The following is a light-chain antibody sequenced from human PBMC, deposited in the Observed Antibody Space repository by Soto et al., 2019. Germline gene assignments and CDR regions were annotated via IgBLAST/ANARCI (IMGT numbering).Light chain of an antibody. Sequence: ESVLTQSPGTLSMSPGERATLSCRASQSVSSSYSAWYQQKPGQAPRLLIYGASRRATGIPDRFSGSGSGKDFTLTISRLAPEDFAVYYCQQYASSPFTFGPGTKVDIK. CDR1: QSVSSSY. CDR3: QQYASSPFT. CDR2: GAS. V-gene: IGKV3-20*01. J-gene: IGKJ3*01.